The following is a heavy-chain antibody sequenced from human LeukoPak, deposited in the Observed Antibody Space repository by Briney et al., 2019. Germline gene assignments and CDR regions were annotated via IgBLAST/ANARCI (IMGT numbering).Heavy chain of an antibody. J-gene: IGHJ4*02. CDR3: ARDLGYDSSGYYPNYFDY. Sequence: SVKVSCTASGGTFSSYAISWVRQAPGQGLEWMGGIIPIFGTANYAQKFQGRVTITADESTSTAYMELSSLRSEDTAVYYCARDLGYDSSGYYPNYFDYWGQGTLVTVSS. CDR2: IIPIFGTA. CDR1: GGTFSSYA. D-gene: IGHD3-22*01. V-gene: IGHV1-69*13.